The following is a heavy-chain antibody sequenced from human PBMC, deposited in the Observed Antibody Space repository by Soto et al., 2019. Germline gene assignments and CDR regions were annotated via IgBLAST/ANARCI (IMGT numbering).Heavy chain of an antibody. D-gene: IGHD6-6*01. V-gene: IGHV3-48*03. CDR1: GFTFSSYE. CDR3: ARGSSSSLSYYYYYYGMDV. Sequence: GGSLRLSCAASGFTFSSYEMNWVRQAPGKGLEWVSYISSSGSTIYYADSVKGRFTISRDNAKNSLYLQMNSLRAEDTAVYYCARGSSSSLSYYYYYYGMDVWGQGTTVTSP. CDR2: ISSSGSTI. J-gene: IGHJ6*02.